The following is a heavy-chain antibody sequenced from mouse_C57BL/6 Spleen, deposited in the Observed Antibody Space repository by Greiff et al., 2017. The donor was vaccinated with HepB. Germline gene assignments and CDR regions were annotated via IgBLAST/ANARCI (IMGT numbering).Heavy chain of an antibody. Sequence: ESGPELVKPGASVKLSCKASGYTFTSYDINWVKQRPGQGLEWIGWIYPRDGSTKYNEKFKGKATLTVDTSSSTAYMELHSLTSEDSAVYFCARRGDYDGFDYWGQGTTLTVSS. V-gene: IGHV1-85*01. CDR2: IYPRDGST. CDR1: GYTFTSYD. D-gene: IGHD2-4*01. J-gene: IGHJ2*01. CDR3: ARRGDYDGFDY.